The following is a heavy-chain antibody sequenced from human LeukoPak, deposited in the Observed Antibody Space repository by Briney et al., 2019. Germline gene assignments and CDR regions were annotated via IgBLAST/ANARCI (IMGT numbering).Heavy chain of an antibody. D-gene: IGHD3-10*01. J-gene: IGHJ4*02. CDR3: AKGPMVRGVPYYFDY. V-gene: IGHV3-9*01. CDR1: GFTFDDYA. Sequence: PGRSLRLSCAASGFTFDDYAMRWVRQAPGKGLEWVSGISWNSGSIGYADSVKGRFTISRDNAKNSLYLQMNSLRAEDTALYYCAKGPMVRGVPYYFDYWGQGNLVTVSS. CDR2: ISWNSGSI.